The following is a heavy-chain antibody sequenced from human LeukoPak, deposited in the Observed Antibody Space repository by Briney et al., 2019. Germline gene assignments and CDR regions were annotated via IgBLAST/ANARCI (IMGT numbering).Heavy chain of an antibody. J-gene: IGHJ6*03. CDR1: GGSISSRNW. CDR3: ARGLAVNNYYYYYMDV. D-gene: IGHD4-11*01. CDR2: IYYSGST. V-gene: IGHV4-4*02. Sequence: SGTLSLTCAVSGGSISSRNWWSWVRQPPGKGLEWIGSIYYSGSTYYNPSLKSRVTISVDTSKNQFSLKLSSVTAADTAVYYCARGLAVNNYYYYYMDVWGKGTTVTVSS.